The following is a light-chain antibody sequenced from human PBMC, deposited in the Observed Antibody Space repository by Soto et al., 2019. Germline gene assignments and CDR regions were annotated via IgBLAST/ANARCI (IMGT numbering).Light chain of an antibody. CDR3: VTWDNSLNIPI. CDR1: SSNIGGNT. J-gene: IGLJ2*01. V-gene: IGLV1-44*01. Sequence: QSVLTQPPSASGTPGQTVTISCSGDSSNIGGNTVHWYQELPQTAPKLLIYRNNQRPSGVPDRFSGSKSGTSASLAISGLLSEDEADYYCVTWDNSLNIPIFGGGTKLTVL. CDR2: RNN.